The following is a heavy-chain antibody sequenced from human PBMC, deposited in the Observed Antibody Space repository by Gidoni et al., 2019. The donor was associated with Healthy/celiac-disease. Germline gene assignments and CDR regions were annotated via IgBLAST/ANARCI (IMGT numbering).Heavy chain of an antibody. V-gene: IGHV4-39*01. Sequence: QLQLQESGPGLVKPSETLSLTCTVSGGSISSSSYYWGWSRQPPGKGLEWIGSIYYRGSTYYNPSLKSRVTISVDTSKNQFSLKLSSVTAADTAVYYCARLRSGWYNWFDPWGQGTLVTVSS. CDR3: ARLRSGWYNWFDP. CDR2: IYYRGST. D-gene: IGHD6-19*01. J-gene: IGHJ5*02. CDR1: GGSISSSSYY.